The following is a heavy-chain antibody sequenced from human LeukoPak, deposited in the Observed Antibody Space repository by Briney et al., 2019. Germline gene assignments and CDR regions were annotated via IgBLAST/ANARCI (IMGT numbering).Heavy chain of an antibody. CDR3: ARDPHYYDSSGYFDY. D-gene: IGHD3-22*01. Sequence: SETLSLTCTVSGGSISSGDYYWSWIRQPPGKGLEGIGYLYYSGSTYYNPSLKSRVTISVDTSKNQFSLKLSSVTAADTAVYYCARDPHYYDSSGYFDYWGQGTLVTVSS. CDR1: GGSISSGDYY. V-gene: IGHV4-30-4*08. CDR2: LYYSGST. J-gene: IGHJ4*02.